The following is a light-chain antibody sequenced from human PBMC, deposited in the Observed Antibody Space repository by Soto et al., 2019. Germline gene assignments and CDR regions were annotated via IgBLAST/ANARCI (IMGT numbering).Light chain of an antibody. V-gene: IGLV2-8*01. CDR3: ASLAGNSRYV. Sequence: QSVLSQPPSASGSPGQSVTISCTGVSSDVGDYDYVLWYQRYPGKAPKVIIFEVNKRPSGVTDRFSGSNSGNTASHTVSGLQAQDEVVYYCASLAGNSRYVFGPGTKGTVL. CDR2: EVN. CDR1: SSDVGDYDY. J-gene: IGLJ1*01.